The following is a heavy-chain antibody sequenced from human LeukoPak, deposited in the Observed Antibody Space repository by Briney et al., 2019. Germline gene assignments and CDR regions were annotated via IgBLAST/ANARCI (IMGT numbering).Heavy chain of an antibody. Sequence: GALRLSCAASGFIFSNYGMHWVRQAPGKGLEWVAVVSYDGSNKYYADSVKGRFTISRDNSKNTLSLQMSSLRAEDTAVYYCAKAATMTQRGYFDYWGQGTLVTVSS. CDR1: GFIFSNYG. J-gene: IGHJ4*02. CDR3: AKAATMTQRGYFDY. CDR2: VSYDGSNK. V-gene: IGHV3-30*18. D-gene: IGHD5-12*01.